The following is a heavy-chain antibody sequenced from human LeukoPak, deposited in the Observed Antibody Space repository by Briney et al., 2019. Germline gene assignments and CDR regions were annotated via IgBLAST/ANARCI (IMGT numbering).Heavy chain of an antibody. J-gene: IGHJ5*02. CDR3: ARSHDFWSEGWFDP. CDR2: ISGSGGST. D-gene: IGHD3-3*01. Sequence: GGSLRLSCAASGFTFSSYAMSWVRQAPGKGLEWVSTISGSGGSTYYADSVKGRFTISRGNSKNTLYLQMNSLRAEDTAVYYCARSHDFWSEGWFDPWGQGTLVTVSS. V-gene: IGHV3-23*01. CDR1: GFTFSSYA.